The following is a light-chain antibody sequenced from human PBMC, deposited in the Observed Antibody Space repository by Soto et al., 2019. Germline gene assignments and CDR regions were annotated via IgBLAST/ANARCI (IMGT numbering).Light chain of an antibody. Sequence: EIVLTQSPATLSLSPGESATLSCRASQSVSSYLAWYQQKPGQAPRLLIYDASNRATGIPARFSGSGSGTDFNLTISSLEPEDFAVYYCQQRSNWPRITFGPGTKVDIK. CDR3: QQRSNWPRIT. V-gene: IGKV3-11*01. CDR2: DAS. J-gene: IGKJ3*01. CDR1: QSVSSY.